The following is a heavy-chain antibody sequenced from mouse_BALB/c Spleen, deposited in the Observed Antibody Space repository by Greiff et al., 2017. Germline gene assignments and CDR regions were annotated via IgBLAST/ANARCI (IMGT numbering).Heavy chain of an antibody. CDR3: ARQEGIYAMDY. Sequence: VQLQQSGPELVKPGASVKMSCKASGYTFTSYYLHWVKQRPGQGLEWIGWIYPGDGSTKYNEKFKGKTTLTADKSSSTAYMLLSSLTSEDSAIYFGARQEGIYAMDYWGQGTSVTVSA. V-gene: IGHV1S56*01. CDR1: GYTFTSYY. J-gene: IGHJ4*01. CDR2: IYPGDGST.